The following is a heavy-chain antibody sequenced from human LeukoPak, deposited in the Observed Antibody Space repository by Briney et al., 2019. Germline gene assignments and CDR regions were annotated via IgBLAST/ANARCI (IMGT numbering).Heavy chain of an antibody. CDR1: GYTFTSYD. CDR2: MNPNSGNT. D-gene: IGHD3-10*01. J-gene: IGHJ4*02. Sequence: ASVKVSCKASGYTFTSYDSNWVRQATGQGLEWMGWMNPNSGNTGYAQKFQGRVTMTRNTSISTAYMELSSLRSEDTAVYYCARVRARYGSGSFGYWGQGTLVTVSS. CDR3: ARVRARYGSGSFGY. V-gene: IGHV1-8*01.